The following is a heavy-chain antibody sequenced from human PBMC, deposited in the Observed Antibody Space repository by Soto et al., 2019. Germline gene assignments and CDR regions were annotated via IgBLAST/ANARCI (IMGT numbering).Heavy chain of an antibody. CDR2: VSGSGGST. D-gene: IGHD3-3*01. V-gene: IGHV3-23*01. J-gene: IGHJ4*02. CDR1: GFTFSNYA. CDR3: AKGDYDFLSGYWRRPPDLY. Sequence: EVQLLESGGGLVQPGGSLRLSCAASGFTFSNYAMSWVRQAPGLGLEWVSGVSGSGGSTYYADAVKGRFTVSRDNSMNTLNLQINSLRAEDTAVYYCAKGDYDFLSGYWRRPPDLYCGQGTLVTVPS.